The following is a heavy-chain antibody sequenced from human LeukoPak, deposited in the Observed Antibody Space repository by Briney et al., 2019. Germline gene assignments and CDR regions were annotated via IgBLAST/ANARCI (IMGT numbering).Heavy chain of an antibody. V-gene: IGHV4-34*01. CDR3: ASWTLAAAGPLAPDY. CDR1: GGSFSGYY. CDR2: INHSGST. Sequence: SETLSLTCAVYGGSFSGYYWSWIRQPPGKGLEWIGEINHSGSTNYNPSLKSRVTISVDTSKNQFSLKLSSVTAADTAVYYCASWTLAAAGPLAPDYWGQGTLVTVSS. D-gene: IGHD6-13*01. J-gene: IGHJ4*02.